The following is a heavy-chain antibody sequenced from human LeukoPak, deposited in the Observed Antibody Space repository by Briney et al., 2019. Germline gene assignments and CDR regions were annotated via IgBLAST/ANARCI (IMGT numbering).Heavy chain of an antibody. CDR1: GFTFSSYA. CDR3: ARDSYTVTTSVGAFDI. Sequence: GGSLRLSCAASGFTFSSYAMSWVRQAPGKGLEWVSAISGSGGSTYYADSVKGRFTISRDNSKNTLYLQMNSLRAEDTAVYYCARDSYTVTTSVGAFDIWGQGTMVTVSS. D-gene: IGHD4-17*01. J-gene: IGHJ3*02. CDR2: ISGSGGST. V-gene: IGHV3-23*01.